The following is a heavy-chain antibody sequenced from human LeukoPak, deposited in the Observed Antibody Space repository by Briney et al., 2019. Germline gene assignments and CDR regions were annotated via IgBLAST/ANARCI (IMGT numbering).Heavy chain of an antibody. D-gene: IGHD4-17*01. CDR3: ATVGASHYGDWYFDS. CDR1: AYSISRDYY. J-gene: IGHJ4*02. CDR2: VDPTGNT. Sequence: SETLSLTCTVSAYSISRDYYWGWFRQSPGKGLDWIGNVDPTGNTYYNPSLESRATISLDTSKRQFFLKLTSLTAADTAVYYCATVGASHYGDWYFDSWGQGTRVTVPS. V-gene: IGHV4-38-2*02.